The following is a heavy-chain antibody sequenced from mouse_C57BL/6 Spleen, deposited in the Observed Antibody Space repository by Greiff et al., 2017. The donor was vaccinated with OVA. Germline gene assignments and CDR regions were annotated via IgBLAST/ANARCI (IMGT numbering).Heavy chain of an antibody. V-gene: IGHV14-2*01. Sequence: EVKLVESGAELVKPGASVKLSCTASGFNIKDYYMHWVKQRTEQGLEWIGRIDPEDGETKYAPKFQGKATITADTSSNTAYLQLSSLTSEDTAVYYCAREGYGSSYEGYYAMDYWGQGTSVTVSS. CDR1: GFNIKDYY. CDR2: IDPEDGET. J-gene: IGHJ4*01. D-gene: IGHD1-1*01. CDR3: AREGYGSSYEGYYAMDY.